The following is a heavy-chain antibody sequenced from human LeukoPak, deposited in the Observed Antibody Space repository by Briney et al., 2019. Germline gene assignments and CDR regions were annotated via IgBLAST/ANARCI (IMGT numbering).Heavy chain of an antibody. Sequence: PGGSLRLSCAASGFTFSSYWMSWVRQAPGKGLEWVANIKQDESEKYYVDSVKGRFTISRDNAKNSLYLQMNSLRPEDTAVYYCARGGYYDILTGTSWFDPWGQGTLVTVSS. CDR2: IKQDESEK. CDR1: GFTFSSYW. D-gene: IGHD3-9*01. CDR3: ARGGYYDILTGTSWFDP. V-gene: IGHV3-7*05. J-gene: IGHJ5*02.